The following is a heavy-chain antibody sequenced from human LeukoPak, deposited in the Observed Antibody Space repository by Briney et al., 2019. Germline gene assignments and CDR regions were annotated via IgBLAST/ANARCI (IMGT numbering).Heavy chain of an antibody. CDR3: ARVGQGLLSDGSGYYLWYFDY. Sequence: GGSLRLSCAASGFTFSSYWMSWVRQAPGKGLEWVANIKQDGSEKYYVDSVKGRFTISRDNAKNSLYLQMNSLRAEDTAVYYCARVGQGLLSDGSGYYLWYFDYWGQGTLVTVSS. D-gene: IGHD3-22*01. V-gene: IGHV3-7*01. J-gene: IGHJ4*02. CDR2: IKQDGSEK. CDR1: GFTFSSYW.